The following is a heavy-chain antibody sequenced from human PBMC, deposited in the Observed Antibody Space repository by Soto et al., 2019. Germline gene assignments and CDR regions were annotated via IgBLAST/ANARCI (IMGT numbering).Heavy chain of an antibody. Sequence: SETLSLTCTVSGGSISSYYWSWIRQPPGKGLEWIGYIYYSGSTNYNPSLKSRVTISVDTSKNQFSLKLSSVTAADTAVYYCARHYSPRGGVIFDDWGQGTLVTVSS. D-gene: IGHD3-16*01. J-gene: IGHJ4*02. CDR3: ARHYSPRGGVIFDD. CDR2: IYYSGST. CDR1: GGSISSYY. V-gene: IGHV4-59*08.